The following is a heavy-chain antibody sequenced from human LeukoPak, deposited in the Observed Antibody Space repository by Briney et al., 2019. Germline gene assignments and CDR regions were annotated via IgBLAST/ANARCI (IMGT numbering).Heavy chain of an antibody. J-gene: IGHJ4*02. V-gene: IGHV3-21*01. CDR2: ISSGSSYI. CDR3: ARDLRL. CDR1: GFTFSNYN. Sequence: PGRSLRLSCAASGFTFSNYNMNWVRQAPGKGLEWVSSISSGSSYIYYADSVKGRFTISRDNAKNSLYLQMNGLRAEDAAVYYCARDLRLWGQGTLVTVSS.